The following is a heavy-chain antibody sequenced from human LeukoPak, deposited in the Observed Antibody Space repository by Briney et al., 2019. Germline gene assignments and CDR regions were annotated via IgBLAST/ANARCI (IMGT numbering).Heavy chain of an antibody. D-gene: IGHD3-10*01. V-gene: IGHV3-7*01. J-gene: IGHJ4*02. Sequence: GGSLRLSCAASGFTFNMYWMGWVRQAPGKGLEWVANIKQDGSENYYVDSVTGRFTISRDNAKNSLYLQMNSLRAEDTAVYYCARELPTGTDYFDYWGQGTLVTVSS. CDR3: ARELPTGTDYFDY. CDR2: IKQDGSEN. CDR1: GFTFNMYW.